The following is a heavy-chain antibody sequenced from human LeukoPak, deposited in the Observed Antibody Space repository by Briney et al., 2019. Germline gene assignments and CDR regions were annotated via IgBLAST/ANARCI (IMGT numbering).Heavy chain of an antibody. CDR1: GDSVSSNSAA. J-gene: IGHJ4*02. CDR3: ARGSYTSTWF. Sequence: SQTLSLTCAISGDSVSSNSAAWSWIRQSPSRGLEWLGRTYYRSEWYTEYAVSVKSRITNNPDTSKNQFSLRLNSVTPEDTAVYYCARGSYTSTWFWGQGTLVTVSS. CDR2: TYYRSEWYT. D-gene: IGHD6-13*01. V-gene: IGHV6-1*01.